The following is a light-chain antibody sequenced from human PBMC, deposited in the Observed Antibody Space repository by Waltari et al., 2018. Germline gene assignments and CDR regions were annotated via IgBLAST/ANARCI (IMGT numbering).Light chain of an antibody. CDR1: QDISNF. CDR3: QQYESLPYT. Sequence: DIQMTQPPSSVSASVGDRVTITCQASQDISNFLSWYQHKAGKAPKLLIFDASKMQTGVPYKFGGGGSGTDFTFTIDSLQPEDVATYYCQQYESLPYTFGQGTKVEI. V-gene: IGKV1-33*01. CDR2: DAS. J-gene: IGKJ2*01.